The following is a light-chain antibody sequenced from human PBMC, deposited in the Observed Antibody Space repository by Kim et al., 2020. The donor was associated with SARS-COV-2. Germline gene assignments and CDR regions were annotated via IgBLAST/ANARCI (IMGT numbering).Light chain of an antibody. J-gene: IGKJ3*01. CDR2: GTS. Sequence: SPGERATLSCRASQSVSNKNLSWYQQKVGQAPRLLIYGTSNRATGIPDRFIGSGSGTDFTLTISRLEPEDFAVYYCQHYGSSLFVFGPGTKVDIK. CDR1: QSVSNKN. V-gene: IGKV3-20*01. CDR3: QHYGSSLFV.